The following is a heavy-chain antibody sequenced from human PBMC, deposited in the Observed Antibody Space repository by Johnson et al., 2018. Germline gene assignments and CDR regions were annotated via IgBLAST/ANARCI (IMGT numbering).Heavy chain of an antibody. CDR3: ARGGYYDSSGYYEHDAFDI. V-gene: IGHV3-9*01. CDR1: GFTFDDYA. D-gene: IGHD3-22*01. Sequence: EVQLVESGGGLVQPGRSLRLSCAASGFTFDDYAMPWVRQAPGKGLGWVSGINWNSGSIGYADSVKGRFTISRDNSKNTLYLQMNSLRAEDTAVYYRARGGYYDSSGYYEHDAFDIWGQGTMVTVSS. J-gene: IGHJ3*02. CDR2: INWNSGSI.